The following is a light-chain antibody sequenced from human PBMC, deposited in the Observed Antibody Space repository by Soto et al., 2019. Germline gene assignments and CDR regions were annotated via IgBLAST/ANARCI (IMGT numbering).Light chain of an antibody. CDR3: QQYGSSPLT. CDR2: GVS. CDR1: QSVRGSS. Sequence: EIVLTQSPGTLSVSPGDRVTISCRASQSVRGSSLSWYQQKPGQATRLLIYGVSSRATGVPARFSGGGSGTDFSLTISSLETEDFSVYYCQQYGSSPLTFGGGTKVEMK. J-gene: IGKJ4*01. V-gene: IGKV3-20*01.